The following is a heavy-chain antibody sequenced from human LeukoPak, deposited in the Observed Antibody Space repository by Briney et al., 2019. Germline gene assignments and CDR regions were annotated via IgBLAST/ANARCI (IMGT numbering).Heavy chain of an antibody. V-gene: IGHV1-69*05. J-gene: IGHJ5*02. D-gene: IGHD1-14*01. CDR2: IIPIFGTA. CDR1: GGAFSSYA. Sequence: SSVKVSCKASGGAFSSYAISWLRQAPGQGLEWMGRIIPIFGTANYAQKFQGRVTITTDESTSTAYMELSSLRSEDTAVYYCPRVHHKYNWFYPWCQGTRVTVSS. CDR3: PRVHHKYNWFYP.